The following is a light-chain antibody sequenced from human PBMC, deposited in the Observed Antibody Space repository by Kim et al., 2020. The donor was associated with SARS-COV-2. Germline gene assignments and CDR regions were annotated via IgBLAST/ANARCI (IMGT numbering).Light chain of an antibody. CDR3: SSYTSSSTQV. V-gene: IGLV2-14*03. Sequence: GQSITISCTGTSSDVGGYNYVSWYQQHPGKAPKLRIYDVSNRPSGVSSRFAGSKSGNTASLTISGLQAEDEADYYCSSYTSSSTQVFGGGTKLTVL. J-gene: IGLJ2*01. CDR1: SSDVGGYNY. CDR2: DVS.